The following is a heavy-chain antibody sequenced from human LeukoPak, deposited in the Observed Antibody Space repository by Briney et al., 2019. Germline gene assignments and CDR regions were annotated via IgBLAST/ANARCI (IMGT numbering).Heavy chain of an antibody. V-gene: IGHV3-21*01. Sequence: PGGSLRLSCAASGFTFSSYSMNWVRQAPGKGLEWVSSISSSSSYIYYADSVKGRFTISRDNPKNSLYLQMNSLRAEDTAVYYCARDRSIAVARPVGAFDIWGQGTMVTVSS. CDR2: ISSSSSYI. CDR3: ARDRSIAVARPVGAFDI. D-gene: IGHD6-19*01. CDR1: GFTFSSYS. J-gene: IGHJ3*02.